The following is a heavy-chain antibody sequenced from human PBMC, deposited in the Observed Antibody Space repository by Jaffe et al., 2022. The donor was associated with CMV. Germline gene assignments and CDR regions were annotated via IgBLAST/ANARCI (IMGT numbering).Heavy chain of an antibody. Sequence: QVQLQESGPGLVKPSETLSLTCTVSGGSISSYYWSWIRQPPGKGLEWIGYIYYSGSTNYNPSLKSRVTISVDTSKNQFSLKLSSVTAADTAVYYCARHDRASTYYDILTGANYYYYMDVWGKGTTVTVSS. D-gene: IGHD3-9*01. CDR1: GGSISSYY. CDR3: ARHDRASTYYDILTGANYYYYMDV. CDR2: IYYSGST. V-gene: IGHV4-59*08. J-gene: IGHJ6*03.